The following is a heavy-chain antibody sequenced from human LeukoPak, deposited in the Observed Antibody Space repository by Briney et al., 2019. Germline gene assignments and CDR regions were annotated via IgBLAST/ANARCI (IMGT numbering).Heavy chain of an antibody. J-gene: IGHJ4*02. Sequence: KPSETLSLTCTVSGVSINTYFWSWIRQPPGKGLEWIGYVYYNGITNYNPSLKSRVSISLDTSKNQFSLRLNSVTAAETAVYYCARVPAAGTGPDYWGQGTLVTVSS. CDR3: ARVPAAGTGPDY. CDR2: VYYNGIT. V-gene: IGHV4-59*01. D-gene: IGHD6-13*01. CDR1: GVSINTYF.